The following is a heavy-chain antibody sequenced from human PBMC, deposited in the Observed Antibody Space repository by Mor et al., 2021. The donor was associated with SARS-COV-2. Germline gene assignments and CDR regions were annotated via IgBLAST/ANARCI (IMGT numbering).Heavy chain of an antibody. CDR2: IYYSGST. V-gene: IGHV4-59*01. D-gene: IGHD3-22*01. J-gene: IGHJ3*02. Sequence: QPPGKGLEWIGYIYYSGSTNYNPSLKSRLTIPVDTSKNQFSLKLSSVTAADTAVYYCARDGYYDSRGYYYENAFDI. CDR3: ARDGYYDSRGYYYENAFDI.